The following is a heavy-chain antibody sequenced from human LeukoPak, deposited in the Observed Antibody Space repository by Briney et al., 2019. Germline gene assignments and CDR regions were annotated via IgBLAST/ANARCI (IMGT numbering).Heavy chain of an antibody. CDR2: ISYSGNT. V-gene: IGHV4-31*03. J-gene: IGHJ3*01. Sequence: SDTLSLTCTVSGDSISSDGYSWTWIRQPPGKGLEWIGHISYSGNTYYNPSLKSRVTLSVDASKNQFSLNLTSVTAADTAIYYRARDFLRTASPDAFDFWGQGTMVTVSS. D-gene: IGHD2-21*02. CDR1: GDSISSDGYS. CDR3: ARDFLRTASPDAFDF.